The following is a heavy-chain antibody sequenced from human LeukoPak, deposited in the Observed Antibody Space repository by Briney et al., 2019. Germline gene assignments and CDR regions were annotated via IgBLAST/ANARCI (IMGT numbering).Heavy chain of an antibody. D-gene: IGHD3-10*01. CDR1: GGTFSSYA. CDR3: ARDYRYYGSGSYYNEVSWFDP. V-gene: IGHV1-69*04. J-gene: IGHJ5*02. CDR2: IIPILGIA. Sequence: GASVKVSCKASGGTFSSYAISWVRQAPGQGLEWMGRIIPILGIANYAQKFQGRVTITRDTSASTAYMELSSLRSEDTAVYYCARDYRYYGSGSYYNEVSWFDPWGQGTLVTVSS.